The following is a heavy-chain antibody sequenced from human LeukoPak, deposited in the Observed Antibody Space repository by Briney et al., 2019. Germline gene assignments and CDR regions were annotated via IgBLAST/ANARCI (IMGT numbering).Heavy chain of an antibody. V-gene: IGHV5-51*01. CDR2: IYPGYSDT. Sequence: GESLKISCKGSGYSFTSYWIGWVRQMPGKGLEWMGIIYPGYSDTRYSPSFQGQVTISADKSISTAYLQWSSLKASDTAMYYCAASQHSSSWGVFFDYWGQGTLVTVSS. J-gene: IGHJ4*02. D-gene: IGHD6-13*01. CDR1: GYSFTSYW. CDR3: AASQHSSSWGVFFDY.